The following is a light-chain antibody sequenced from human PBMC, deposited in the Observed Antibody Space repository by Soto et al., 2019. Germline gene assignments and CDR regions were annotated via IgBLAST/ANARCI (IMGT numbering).Light chain of an antibody. CDR3: QQLNDYPST. CDR1: QGISSY. CDR2: AAS. J-gene: IGKJ4*01. V-gene: IGKV1-9*01. Sequence: IQLTQSPSSLSASVGDRVTITCRASQGISSYLAWYQQKPGKAPNLLIYAASTLQSGVPSRFSGSGSGTNFTLTISSLQPEDFATYYCQQLNDYPSTFGGGTKVDIK.